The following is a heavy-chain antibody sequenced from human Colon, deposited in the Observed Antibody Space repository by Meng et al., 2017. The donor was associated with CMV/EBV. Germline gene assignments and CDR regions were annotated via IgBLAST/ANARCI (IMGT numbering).Heavy chain of an antibody. J-gene: IGHJ4*02. CDR3: ARAVAGNGGPHDYFDY. V-gene: IGHV4-38-2*02. CDR2: IYHSEST. Sequence: SETLSLTCTVSGYSISSGYYWGWIRQPPGKGLEWIGSIYHSESTYYNPSLKSRVTISVDTSKNQFSLKLSSVTAADTAVYYCARAVAGNGGPHDYFDYWGQGTLVTVSS. D-gene: IGHD6-19*01. CDR1: GYSISSGYY.